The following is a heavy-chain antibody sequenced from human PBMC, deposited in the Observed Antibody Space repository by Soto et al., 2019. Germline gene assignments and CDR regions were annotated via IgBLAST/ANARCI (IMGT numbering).Heavy chain of an antibody. CDR3: ARGHHYYDSSGYYSANWFDP. CDR2: IYYSGST. CDR1: GGSISSGGYY. J-gene: IGHJ5*02. V-gene: IGHV4-31*02. D-gene: IGHD3-22*01. Sequence: SETLSLTXTVSGGSISSGGYYWSWIRQHPGKGLEWIGYIYYSGSTYYNPSLKSRVTISVDTSKNQFSLKLSSVTAADTAVYYCARGHHYYDSSGYYSANWFDPWGQGTLVTVSS.